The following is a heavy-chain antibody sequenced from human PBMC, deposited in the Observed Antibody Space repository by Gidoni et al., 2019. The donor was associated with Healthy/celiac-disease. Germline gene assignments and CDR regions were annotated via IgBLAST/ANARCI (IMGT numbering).Heavy chain of an antibody. CDR2: ISYDGSNK. CDR3: AKGVGLTTVTHYYYYGMDV. V-gene: IGHV3-30*18. J-gene: IGHJ6*02. D-gene: IGHD4-17*01. Sequence: QVQLVESGGGVVQPGRSLRLSCAASGFHFSSYGLHWVRQAPGKGLEWVAVISYDGSNKYYADSVKGRFTISRDNSKNTLYLQMNSLRAEDTAVYYCAKGVGLTTVTHYYYYGMDVWGQGTTVTVSS. CDR1: GFHFSSYG.